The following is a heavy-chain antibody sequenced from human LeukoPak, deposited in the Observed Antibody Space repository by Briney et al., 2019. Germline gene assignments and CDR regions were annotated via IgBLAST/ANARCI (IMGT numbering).Heavy chain of an antibody. CDR1: GFTFSSYS. Sequence: PGGSLRLSCAASGFTFSSYSINWVRQAPGKGLEWVSYISSSSSTIYYADSVKGRFTISIDNAKNSLYLQMNSLRAEDTAVYYCARGPLVWFGELPGDYWGQGNLVTVSS. V-gene: IGHV3-48*01. J-gene: IGHJ4*02. CDR3: ARGPLVWFGELPGDY. CDR2: ISSSSSTI. D-gene: IGHD3-10*01.